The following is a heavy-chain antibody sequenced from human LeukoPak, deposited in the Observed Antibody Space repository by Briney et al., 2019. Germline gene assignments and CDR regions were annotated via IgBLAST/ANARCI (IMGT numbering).Heavy chain of an antibody. D-gene: IGHD6-13*01. J-gene: IGHJ4*02. CDR3: AREGGYSSPTFDY. Sequence: SETLSLTCTASGGSISSYYWSWIRQPPGKGLEWIGYIYYSGSTNYNPSLKSRVTISVDTSKNQFSLKLSSVTAADTAVYYCAREGGYSSPTFDYWGQGTLVTVSS. V-gene: IGHV4-59*12. CDR1: GGSISSYY. CDR2: IYYSGST.